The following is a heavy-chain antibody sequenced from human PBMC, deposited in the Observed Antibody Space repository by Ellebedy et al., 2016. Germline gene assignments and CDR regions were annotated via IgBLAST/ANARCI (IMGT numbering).Heavy chain of an antibody. V-gene: IGHV3-53*01. D-gene: IGHD2-21*02. CDR3: ARDQSDNYYYYYMDV. Sequence: GGSLRLSXAASGFTVSSNYMSWVRQAPGKGLEWVSVIYSGGSTYYADSVKGRFTISRDNSKNTLYLQMNSLRAEDTAVYYCARDQSDNYYYYYMDVWGKGTTVTVSS. CDR2: IYSGGST. CDR1: GFTVSSNY. J-gene: IGHJ6*03.